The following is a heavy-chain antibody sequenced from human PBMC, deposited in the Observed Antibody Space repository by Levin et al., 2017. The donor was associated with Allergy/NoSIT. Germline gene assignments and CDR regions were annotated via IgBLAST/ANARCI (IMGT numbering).Heavy chain of an antibody. D-gene: IGHD3-22*01. J-gene: IGHJ4*02. CDR1: GFTFSSYG. V-gene: IGHV3-30*03. CDR2: ISYDGSNR. CDR3: ARVEYYDSSGCFDY. Sequence: SCAASGFTFSSYGMHWVRQAPGKGLEWVAIISYDGSNRYYADSVKGRFTISRDNSKNTLYLQMNSLRVEDTAVYYCARVEYYDSSGCFDYWGQGTLVTVSS.